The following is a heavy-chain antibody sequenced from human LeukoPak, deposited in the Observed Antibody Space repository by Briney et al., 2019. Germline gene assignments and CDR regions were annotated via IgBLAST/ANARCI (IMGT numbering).Heavy chain of an antibody. Sequence: PSETLSLICAVYGGSFSGYYWSWIRQPPGKGLEWIGYIYYSGTTNYNPSLKSRVTISVDTSKNQFSLKLSSVTAADTAVYYCARGAYIAAAQYAYWGQGTLVTVSS. D-gene: IGHD6-13*01. J-gene: IGHJ4*02. V-gene: IGHV4-59*01. CDR3: ARGAYIAAAQYAY. CDR1: GGSFSGYY. CDR2: IYYSGTT.